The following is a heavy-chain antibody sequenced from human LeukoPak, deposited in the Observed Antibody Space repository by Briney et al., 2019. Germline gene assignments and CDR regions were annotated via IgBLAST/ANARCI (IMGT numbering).Heavy chain of an antibody. Sequence: GGSPRLSCAASGFTFSSYDMHWVRQATGQGLEWVSGIGTAGDTYYAGSVKGRFTISRENAKNSLYLQMKNLRAGDTAVYYCARGSPPFQHWGQGTLVTVSS. J-gene: IGHJ1*01. V-gene: IGHV3-13*01. CDR2: IGTAGDT. D-gene: IGHD3-10*01. CDR3: ARGSPPFQH. CDR1: GFTFSSYD.